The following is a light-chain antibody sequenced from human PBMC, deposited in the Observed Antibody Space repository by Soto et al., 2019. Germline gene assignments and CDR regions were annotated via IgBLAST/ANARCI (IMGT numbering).Light chain of an antibody. Sequence: EIVMTQSPVTLSVSPWERATLSCRASQSVSSSYIAWYQQKPGQAPRLLIYGASSRATGIPDRFSGSGSGTDFTLTISRLEPEDFAVYYCQQYGSSPWTFGQGTKVDIK. CDR1: QSVSSSY. V-gene: IGKV3-20*01. CDR2: GAS. CDR3: QQYGSSPWT. J-gene: IGKJ1*01.